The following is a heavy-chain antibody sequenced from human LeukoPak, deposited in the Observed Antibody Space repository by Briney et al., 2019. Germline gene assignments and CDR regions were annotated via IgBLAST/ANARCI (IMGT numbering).Heavy chain of an antibody. J-gene: IGHJ3*02. Sequence: PSETLSLTCTVSGGSISSYYWSWIRQPPGKGLEWIGYIYYSGSTNYNPSLRSRVTISVDTSKNQFSLRLSSVTAADTAVYYCACLTTADAFDIWGQGTMVTVSS. V-gene: IGHV4-59*01. D-gene: IGHD3-22*01. CDR2: IYYSGST. CDR3: ACLTTADAFDI. CDR1: GGSISSYY.